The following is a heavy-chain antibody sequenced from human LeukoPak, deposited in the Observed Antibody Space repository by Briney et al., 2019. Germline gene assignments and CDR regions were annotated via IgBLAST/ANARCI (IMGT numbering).Heavy chain of an antibody. Sequence: PSETLSLTCTVSGGSISSSSYYWGWIRQPPGKGLEWIGSIYHSGSTYYNPSLKSRVTISVDTSKNQFSLKLSSVTAADTAVYYCARVFEPADDCWGQGALVTVSS. CDR3: ARVFEPADDC. J-gene: IGHJ4*02. CDR1: GGSISSSSYY. CDR2: IYHSGST. V-gene: IGHV4-39*07. D-gene: IGHD2-2*01.